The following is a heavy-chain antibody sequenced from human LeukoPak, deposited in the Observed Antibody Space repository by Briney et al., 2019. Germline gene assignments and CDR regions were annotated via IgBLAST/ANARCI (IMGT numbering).Heavy chain of an antibody. CDR3: AKESGLFLEWLPAYFDY. CDR1: GFTFSSYA. CDR2: ISGSGGST. V-gene: IGHV3-23*01. Sequence: GGSLRLSCAASGFTFSSYAMSWVRQAPGKGLEWVSAISGSGGSTYYADSVKGRFTISRDNSKNTLYLQMNSLRAEDTAVYYCAKESGLFLEWLPAYFDYWGQGTLVTVSS. J-gene: IGHJ4*02. D-gene: IGHD3-3*01.